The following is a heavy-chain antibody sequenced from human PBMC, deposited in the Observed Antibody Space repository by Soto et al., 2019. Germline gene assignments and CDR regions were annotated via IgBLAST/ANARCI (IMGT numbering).Heavy chain of an antibody. CDR1: GFTITRHA. D-gene: IGHD3-16*01. CDR3: ARKVGATSPPG. J-gene: IGHJ4*02. Sequence: QVQLVESGGGVVQPGRSLRLSCAASGFTITRHAMHWVRQAPVKGLEWVAVISYDGSERYYADSVKGRFTISRDSSKNTLYLQMNSLGPEDTGVYYCARKVGATSPPGWGQGTLVTVFS. V-gene: IGHV3-30-3*01. CDR2: ISYDGSER.